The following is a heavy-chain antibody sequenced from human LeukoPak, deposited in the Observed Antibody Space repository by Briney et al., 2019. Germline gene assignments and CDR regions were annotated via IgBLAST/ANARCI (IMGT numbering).Heavy chain of an antibody. CDR1: GGSITSYF. J-gene: IGHJ1*01. V-gene: IGHV4-59*01. CDR3: AQLAPYSPAYSQQ. Sequence: PSETLSLTCTVSGGSITSYFWTWIRQPPGKGLEWIGYIYHSGTTNYNPSLKGRVTISVDTPKTQFSLRLTSVTAADTAVYFCAQLAPYSPAYSQQWGQGTLVTVSS. D-gene: IGHD2-15*01. CDR2: IYHSGTT.